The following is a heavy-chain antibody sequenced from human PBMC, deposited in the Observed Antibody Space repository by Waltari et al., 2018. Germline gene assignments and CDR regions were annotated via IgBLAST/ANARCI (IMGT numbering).Heavy chain of an antibody. CDR3: SRDLQHGDFGRGRDY. D-gene: IGHD4-17*01. CDR1: GFTFSRHW. CDR2: TNGDGSST. V-gene: IGHV3-74*01. J-gene: IGHJ4*02. Sequence: EVQLEESGGGLVQPGGSLRLSCAASGFTFSRHWMLWVRQAPGKGLVWVARTNGDGSSTSYADSVKGRFTISRDNAKNTLYLQMNSLRAEDTAVYYCSRDLQHGDFGRGRDYWGQGTLVTVSS.